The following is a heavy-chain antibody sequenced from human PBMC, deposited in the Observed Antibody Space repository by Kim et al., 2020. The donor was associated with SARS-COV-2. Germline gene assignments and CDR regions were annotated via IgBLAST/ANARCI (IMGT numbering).Heavy chain of an antibody. Sequence: GRFTISRDNSENTLYLQINSLRAEDTAVYYCARGGTYYYDSSGYSHTFEIWGQGTMVTVSS. CDR3: ARGGTYYYDSSGYSHTFEI. D-gene: IGHD3-22*01. V-gene: IGHV3-30*07. J-gene: IGHJ3*02.